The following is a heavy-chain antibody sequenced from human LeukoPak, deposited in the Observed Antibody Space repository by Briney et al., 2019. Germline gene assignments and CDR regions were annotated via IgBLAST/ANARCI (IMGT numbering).Heavy chain of an antibody. CDR1: GYRFTSYW. Sequence: GESLKISCKGSGYRFTSYWIGWVRHMPGKGLEWMGIIYPGDSDTRYSPSFQGQITISADRSISTAYPQWSSLQASDTAMYYCAIARDSSTSCYRCFDYWGQGTLVTVSS. D-gene: IGHD2-2*02. CDR3: AIARDSSTSCYRCFDY. CDR2: IYPGDSDT. J-gene: IGHJ4*02. V-gene: IGHV5-51*01.